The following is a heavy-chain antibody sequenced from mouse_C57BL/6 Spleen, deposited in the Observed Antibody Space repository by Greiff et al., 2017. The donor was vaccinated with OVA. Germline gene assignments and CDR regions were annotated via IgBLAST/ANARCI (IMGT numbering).Heavy chain of an antibody. CDR2: IDPSDSYT. CDR3: ARKPMDY. Sequence: QVQLQQPGAELVKPGASVKLSCKASGYTFTSYWMQWVKQRPGQGLEWIGEIDPSDSYTNYNQKFKGKATLTVDTSSSTAYMQLSSLTSEDSAVYYCARKPMDYWGQGTSVTVSS. J-gene: IGHJ4*01. V-gene: IGHV1-50*01. CDR1: GYTFTSYW.